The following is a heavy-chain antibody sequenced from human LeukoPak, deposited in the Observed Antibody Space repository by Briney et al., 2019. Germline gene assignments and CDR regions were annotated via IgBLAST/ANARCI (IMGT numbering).Heavy chain of an antibody. CDR3: ARGGMTTVTRNWFDP. V-gene: IGHV1-2*02. CDR2: INPNSGGT. Sequence: ASVKVSCKASGYTFTDYFLHWIRQAPGQGLEWMGWINPNSGGTNYAQKFQGRVTMTRDSSISTVYMELSSLRSEDTAVYYCARGGMTTVTRNWFDPWGQGTLVTVSS. D-gene: IGHD4-17*01. CDR1: GYTFTDYF. J-gene: IGHJ5*02.